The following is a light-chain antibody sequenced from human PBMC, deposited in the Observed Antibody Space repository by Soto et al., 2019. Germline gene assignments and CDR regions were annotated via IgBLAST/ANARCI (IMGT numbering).Light chain of an antibody. CDR1: QSVSSSY. CDR2: GAS. J-gene: IGKJ4*01. V-gene: IGKV3-20*01. Sequence: EIVLKQSPGALSLSPGERATLSCRASQSVSSSYLAWYQQKPGQAPRLLIYGASSRATGIPDRFSGSGSGTDFTLTISRLEPEDFAVYYCQQYGSSLTSGGGTKVDIK. CDR3: QQYGSSLT.